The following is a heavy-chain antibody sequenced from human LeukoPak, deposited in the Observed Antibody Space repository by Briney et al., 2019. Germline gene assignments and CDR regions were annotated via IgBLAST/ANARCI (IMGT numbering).Heavy chain of an antibody. D-gene: IGHD1-20*01. V-gene: IGHV4-61*01. Sequence: SETLSLTCTVSGGSISSSSYYWTWIRQPPGKGLEWIGYIYSSGSTNYNPSLKSRVTISVDTSKNQFSLKLSSVTAADTAVYYCARRYNWKSYYYMDVWGKGTTVTVSS. CDR2: IYSSGST. J-gene: IGHJ6*03. CDR3: ARRYNWKSYYYMDV. CDR1: GGSISSSSYY.